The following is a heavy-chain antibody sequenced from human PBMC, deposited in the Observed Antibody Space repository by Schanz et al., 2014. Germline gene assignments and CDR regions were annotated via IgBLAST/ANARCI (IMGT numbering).Heavy chain of an antibody. Sequence: QVQLVESGGGVVQPGRSLRLSCAGSGFSFSDYGMHWVRQAPGKGLEWVAVISYDGSHKDYADSVKGRFTISRDSSKNTLFLQMNSLRPEDTALYFCARDEGRDGYNLAFDVWGQGTLVTVSS. CDR2: ISYDGSHK. J-gene: IGHJ3*01. CDR1: GFSFSDYG. D-gene: IGHD5-12*01. V-gene: IGHV3-30*03. CDR3: ARDEGRDGYNLAFDV.